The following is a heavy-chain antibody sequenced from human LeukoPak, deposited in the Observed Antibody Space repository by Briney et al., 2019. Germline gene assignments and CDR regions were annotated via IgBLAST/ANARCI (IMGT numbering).Heavy chain of an antibody. CDR1: GGSISSGSYY. CDR2: IYTSGST. CDR3: ARDRGFWSGYSFDY. J-gene: IGHJ4*02. D-gene: IGHD3-3*01. V-gene: IGHV4-61*02. Sequence: PSQTLSLTCTVSGGSISSGSYYWNWIRQPAGKGLEWIGRIYTSGSTNFNPSLKSRVTISVDTSKNQFSLNLSSVTAADTAVYYCARDRGFWSGYSFDYWGQGTLVTVSS.